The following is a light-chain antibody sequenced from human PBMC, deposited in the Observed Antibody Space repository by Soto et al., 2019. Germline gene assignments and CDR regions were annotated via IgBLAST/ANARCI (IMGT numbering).Light chain of an antibody. Sequence: DIVMTQSPDSLAVSLGERATINCKSSQSVLDSINNKNAVAWYQHKPGQPPILLISWASTRESGVPGRFGVVWFAPAFGLTIRGPQHEAVAVYYSKQYYNSAYTFGEGTKLEVK. CDR1: QSVLDSINNKNA. V-gene: IGKV4-1*01. J-gene: IGKJ2*01. CDR3: KQYYNSAYT. CDR2: WAS.